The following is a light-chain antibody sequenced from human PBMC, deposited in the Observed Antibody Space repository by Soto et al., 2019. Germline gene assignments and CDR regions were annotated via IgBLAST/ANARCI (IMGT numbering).Light chain of an antibody. CDR3: SSYTTSSTLFYF. J-gene: IGLJ1*01. CDR2: FVS. V-gene: IGLV2-14*03. CDR1: NSDVGGYNY. Sequence: QSALTPPASLSGAPGQSITISRPGTNSDVGGYNYVSWYQHHPGKAPKLMIFFVSKPPPGVSYRFSCSQSGNKASFTLSWLQADDEADYYCSSYTTSSTLFYFFGSG.